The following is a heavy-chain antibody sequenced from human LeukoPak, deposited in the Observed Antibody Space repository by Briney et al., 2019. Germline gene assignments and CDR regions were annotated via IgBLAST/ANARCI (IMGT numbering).Heavy chain of an antibody. CDR3: ARDGSFKDTYYYGSGSYAQTLDY. D-gene: IGHD3-10*01. V-gene: IGHV3-30-3*01. CDR1: GFTFSSSA. CDR2: ISYDGSNK. J-gene: IGHJ4*02. Sequence: GGSLRLSCVASGFTFSSSAMHWVRQAPGKGLEWVAVISYDGSNKYYADSVKGRFTISRDNSKNTLYLQMNSLRAEDTAVYYCARDGSFKDTYYYGSGSYAQTLDYWGQGTLVTVSS.